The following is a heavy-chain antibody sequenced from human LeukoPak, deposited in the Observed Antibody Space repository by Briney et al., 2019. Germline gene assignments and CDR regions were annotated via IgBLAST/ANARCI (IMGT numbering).Heavy chain of an antibody. CDR1: GGTFSSYT. V-gene: IGHV1-69*04. J-gene: IGHJ6*02. D-gene: IGHD2-2*02. CDR3: ARDVSCSSTSCYTKHHYYYGMDV. Sequence: SVKVSCKASGGTFSSYTISWVRQAPGQGLEWMGRIIPILGIANYAQKFQGRVTITADKSTSTAYMELSSLRSKDTAVYYCARDVSCSSTSCYTKHHYYYGMDVWGQGTTVTVSS. CDR2: IIPILGIA.